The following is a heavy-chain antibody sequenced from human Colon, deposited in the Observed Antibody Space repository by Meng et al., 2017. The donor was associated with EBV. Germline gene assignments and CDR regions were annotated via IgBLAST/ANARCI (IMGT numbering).Heavy chain of an antibody. V-gene: IGHV4-39*01. CDR2: VRSSGTA. D-gene: IGHD4-17*01. CDR1: GVFRDNSDYF. Sequence: LPGPGPGLVKTSDPLSFICSCAGVFRDNSDYFWIWIRPPGGSGLECMGSVRSSGTAYYNPSLTSRVTISVDTYKNQFSLNLSSLTAADTAVYYCARHVYGDSYGFWGQGTLVTVSS. J-gene: IGHJ4*02. CDR3: ARHVYGDSYGF.